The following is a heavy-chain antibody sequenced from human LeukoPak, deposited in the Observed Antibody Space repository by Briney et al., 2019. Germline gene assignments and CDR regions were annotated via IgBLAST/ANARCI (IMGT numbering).Heavy chain of an antibody. Sequence: GGSLRLSCTASGFTFGDYAMSWVHQAPGKGLEWLSFIRSKVYGGTTEYAASVKGRFTISRDDSKSIAYLQMNSLKSEDTAVYYCAREHSYYMDVWGKGTTVTVSS. J-gene: IGHJ6*03. CDR3: AREHSYYMDV. V-gene: IGHV3-49*04. CDR2: IRSKVYGGTT. CDR1: GFTFGDYA.